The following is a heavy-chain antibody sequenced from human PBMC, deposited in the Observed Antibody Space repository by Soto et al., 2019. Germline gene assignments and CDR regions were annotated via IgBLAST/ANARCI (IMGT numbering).Heavy chain of an antibody. J-gene: IGHJ4*02. Sequence: PWGSLRLSCAASGFTFSSYAMSWVRQAPGKGLEWVSAISGSGGSTYYADSVKGRFTISRDNSKNTLYLQMNSLRAEDTAVYYCANPQRHRYFDWSLDYWGQGTLVTVSS. CDR1: GFTFSSYA. CDR3: ANPQRHRYFDWSLDY. D-gene: IGHD3-9*01. CDR2: ISGSGGST. V-gene: IGHV3-23*01.